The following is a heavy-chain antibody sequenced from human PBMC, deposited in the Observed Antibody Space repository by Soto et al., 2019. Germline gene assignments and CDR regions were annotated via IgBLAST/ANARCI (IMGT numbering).Heavy chain of an antibody. V-gene: IGHV4-34*01. CDR2: INHSGST. D-gene: IGHD3-9*01. Sequence: SETLSLTCAVYGGSFSGYYWSWIRQPPGKGLEWIGEINHSGSTNYNPSLKSRVTISVDTSKNQFSLKLSSVTAADTAVYYCAIRGSYYDISYGMDVWGQGTTVTVSS. CDR1: GGSFSGYY. J-gene: IGHJ6*02. CDR3: AIRGSYYDISYGMDV.